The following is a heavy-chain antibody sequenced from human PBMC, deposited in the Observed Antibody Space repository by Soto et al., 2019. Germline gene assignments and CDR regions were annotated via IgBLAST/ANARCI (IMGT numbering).Heavy chain of an antibody. V-gene: IGHV3-15*07. D-gene: IGHD1-26*01. J-gene: IGHJ6*02. CDR3: TTDPHLAMGATYYYYGMDV. CDR1: GFTFSNAW. CDR2: IKSKTDGGTT. Sequence: WGSLRLSCAASGFTFSNAWMNWVRQAPGKGLEWVGRIKSKTDGGTTDYAAPVKGRFTISRDDSKNTLYLQMNSLKTEDTAVYYCTTDPHLAMGATYYYYGMDVWGQGTTVTVSS.